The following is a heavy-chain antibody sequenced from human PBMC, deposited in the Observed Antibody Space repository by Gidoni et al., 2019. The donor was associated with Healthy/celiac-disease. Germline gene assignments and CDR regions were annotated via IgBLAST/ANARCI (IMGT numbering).Heavy chain of an antibody. V-gene: IGHV4-34*01. J-gene: IGHJ3*02. CDR2: INHRGST. Sequence: QVPLQQWGAGLLKPSETLSLTCAVYGGSFSVYYWSWTRQPPGTGLEWIGEINHRGSTNYNPSLKSRVTISLDTSKNQFSLKLSSVTAADTAVYYCARGTSYYDFWSGYYTGMSAFDIWGQGTMVTVSS. CDR3: ARGTSYYDFWSGYYTGMSAFDI. CDR1: GGSFSVYY. D-gene: IGHD3-3*01.